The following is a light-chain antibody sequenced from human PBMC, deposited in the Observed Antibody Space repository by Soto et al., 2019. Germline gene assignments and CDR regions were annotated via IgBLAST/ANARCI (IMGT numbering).Light chain of an antibody. CDR1: QSISSY. J-gene: IGKJ4*01. CDR2: AAS. V-gene: IGKV1-39*01. CDR3: QQSYSAPLT. Sequence: DIQMTQTPSSLSASVGDRVTITCRASQSISSYLNWYQQRPGKAPRLLIYAASNLHSGTPSRFSGSGYGTDFTLTISSLQPEDFATYYCQQSYSAPLTFGGWATVEIK.